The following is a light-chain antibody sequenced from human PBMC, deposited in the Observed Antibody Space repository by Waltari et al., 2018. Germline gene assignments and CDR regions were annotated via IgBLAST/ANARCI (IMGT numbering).Light chain of an antibody. J-gene: IGKJ1*01. CDR2: GAS. CDR3: QHYVRLPAT. Sequence: EIVLTQSPGTLSLSPGERATLPCSASQSISRTLAWDQQKPGQAPRLLIYGASIRASGIPDKFSGTGSGTDFSLTINKLEPEDFAVYFCQHYVRLPATFGQGTKVEI. V-gene: IGKV3-20*01. CDR1: QSISRT.